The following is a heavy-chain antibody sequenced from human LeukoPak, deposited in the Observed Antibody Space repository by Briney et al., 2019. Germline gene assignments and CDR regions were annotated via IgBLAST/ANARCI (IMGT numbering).Heavy chain of an antibody. J-gene: IGHJ4*02. CDR3: ARQAGGYGSGWYQFHFDY. V-gene: IGHV1-18*04. CDR2: INTYNGNT. Sequence: GASVKVSCKASSYIFTTYGISWVRQAPGQGLEWMGWINTYNGNTNYAQKLQGRVTMTTDTSTSTAYMDLRSLRSDDTAVYYCARQAGGYGSGWYQFHFDYWGQGTLVTVSS. D-gene: IGHD6-19*01. CDR1: SYIFTTYG.